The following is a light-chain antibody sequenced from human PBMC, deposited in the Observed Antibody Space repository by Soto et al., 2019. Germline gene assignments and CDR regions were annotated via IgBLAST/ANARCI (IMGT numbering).Light chain of an antibody. J-gene: IGKJ2*01. Sequence: DIQMTQSPSSLSASVGDRVTITCRASQSSSSYLNWYQQKPGKAPKLLIYAASSFQSGVPSRFSGSESGTDVTLAISSLQPKDFANYYCQQSYSTPAFGQGTKLEIK. CDR2: AAS. CDR1: QSSSSY. V-gene: IGKV1-39*01. CDR3: QQSYSTPA.